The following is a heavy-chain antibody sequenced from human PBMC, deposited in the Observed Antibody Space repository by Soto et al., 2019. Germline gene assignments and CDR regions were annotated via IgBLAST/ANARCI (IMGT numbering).Heavy chain of an antibody. CDR1: GGSISSSSYY. Sequence: PSETLSLTCTVSGGSISSSSYYWGWIRQPPGKGLEWIGSIYYSGSTYYNPSLKSRVTISVDTSKNQFSLKLSSVTAADTAVYYCARRVAAAGGLYYYYYYGMDVWGQGTTVT. V-gene: IGHV4-39*01. D-gene: IGHD6-13*01. CDR3: ARRVAAAGGLYYYYYYGMDV. CDR2: IYYSGST. J-gene: IGHJ6*02.